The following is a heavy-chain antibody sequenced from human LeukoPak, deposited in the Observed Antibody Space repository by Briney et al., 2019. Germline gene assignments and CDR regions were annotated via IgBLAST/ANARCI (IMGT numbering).Heavy chain of an antibody. CDR3: ARADCSGSTCYLRHSWFDP. D-gene: IGHD2-2*01. CDR1: GFTLSTFD. V-gene: IGHV3-21*06. J-gene: IGHJ5*02. CDR2: VSTSSRYI. Sequence: GGSLRLSCAASGFTLSTFDMNWVRQAPGKGLEWVSSVSTSSRYIYYRDSVKGRFTISRDDAKNSLYLQMNSLTVEDTAVYYCARADCSGSTCYLRHSWFDPWGQGTLVTVSS.